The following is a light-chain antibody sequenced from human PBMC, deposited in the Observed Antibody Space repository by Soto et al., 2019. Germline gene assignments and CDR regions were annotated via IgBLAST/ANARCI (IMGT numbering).Light chain of an antibody. CDR1: NIGSKS. V-gene: IGLV3-21*01. J-gene: IGLJ1*01. Sequence: SYELTQSPSVSVAPGQTATITCGGNNIGSKSVNWYQQKAGQAPVLVMSYDSDRPSGIPERSSGSNSGNTATLTLSRVESGDEADYYCQVWDTRNDHHVFGSGTKLTVL. CDR2: YDS. CDR3: QVWDTRNDHHV.